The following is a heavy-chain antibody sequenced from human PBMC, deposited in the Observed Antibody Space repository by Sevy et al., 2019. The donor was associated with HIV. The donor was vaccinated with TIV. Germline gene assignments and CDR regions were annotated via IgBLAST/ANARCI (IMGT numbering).Heavy chain of an antibody. J-gene: IGHJ4*02. CDR1: GFTFSSYW. CDR2: IKQDGSEK. Sequence: GGSLRLSCAASGFTFSSYWMSWVHQAPGKGLEWVANIKQDGSEKYYVDSVKGRFTISRDNAKNSLYLQMNSLRAEDTAVYYCARERYYYDSSGCFDYWGQGTLVTVSS. D-gene: IGHD3-22*01. CDR3: ARERYYYDSSGCFDY. V-gene: IGHV3-7*03.